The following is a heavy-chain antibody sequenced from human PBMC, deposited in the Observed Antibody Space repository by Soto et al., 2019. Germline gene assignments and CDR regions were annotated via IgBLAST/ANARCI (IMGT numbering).Heavy chain of an antibody. CDR3: TREQSDDNYFDP. CDR1: GPALSSGGYF. D-gene: IGHD6-19*01. CDR2: IYYSGGT. Sequence: PSETLSLTCTLAGPALSSGGYFYTWVRQPPGKGLEWLGYIYYSGGTNYNPSLKSRVTISLHKSKSQLSLRLISVTAADTAVYYSTREQSDDNYFDPWGQGTMVTVSS. V-gene: IGHV4-61*08. J-gene: IGHJ5*02.